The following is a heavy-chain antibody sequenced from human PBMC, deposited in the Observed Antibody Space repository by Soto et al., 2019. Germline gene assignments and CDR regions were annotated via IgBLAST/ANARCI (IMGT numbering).Heavy chain of an antibody. CDR1: GYIFTSYW. V-gene: IGHV5-51*01. CDR3: ARRYYYDSSVYDAFDI. J-gene: IGHJ3*02. Sequence: GESLKISCKGSGYIFTSYWIGWVRQMPGKGLEWMGIIYPGDSDTRYSPSFQGQVTISADKSISTAYLQWSSLKASDTAMYYCARRYYYDSSVYDAFDIWGQGTMVTVSS. D-gene: IGHD3-22*01. CDR2: IYPGDSDT.